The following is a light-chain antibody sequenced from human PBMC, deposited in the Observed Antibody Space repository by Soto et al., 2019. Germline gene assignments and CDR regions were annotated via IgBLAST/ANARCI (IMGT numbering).Light chain of an antibody. CDR2: AAS. V-gene: IGKV1-17*01. J-gene: IGKJ1*01. CDR3: LQHNSYPPWT. CDR1: QGIRNG. Sequence: DIQMTQSPSSLSASVGDRVTITCRASQGIRNGLGWYQQKPGKAPKRLIYAASSLQSGVPSRFSGSGSGTEFTLTISSLQPEDFATYYCLQHNSYPPWTFGQGTKVEIK.